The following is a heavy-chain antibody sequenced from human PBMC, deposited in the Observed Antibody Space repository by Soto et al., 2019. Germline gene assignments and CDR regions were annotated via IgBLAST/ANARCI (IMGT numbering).Heavy chain of an antibody. CDR3: ARCGGGSPSCYIDY. CDR1: GYTFDVHY. Sequence: ASVKVSCKASGYTFDVHYFHWVRQAPGQGLEWMGIINPSAGGTNYARKFEGRVTMTRDTSTSTVYMELSSLRSEDTAVYYCARCGGGSPSCYIDYSGQATLVTVSS. CDR2: INPSAGGT. D-gene: IGHD2-2*02. J-gene: IGHJ4*02. V-gene: IGHV1-46*02.